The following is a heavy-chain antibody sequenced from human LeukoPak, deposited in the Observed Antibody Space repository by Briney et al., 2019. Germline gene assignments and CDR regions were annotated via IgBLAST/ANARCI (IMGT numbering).Heavy chain of an antibody. CDR3: ATSTYYCSSTSCYTVRWFDP. D-gene: IGHD2-2*02. Sequence: ASVKVSCKASGGTFSSYAISWVRQAPGQGLEWMGGIIPIFGTANYAQKFQGRVTITTDESTSTAYMELSSPRSEDTAVYYCATSTYYCSSTSCYTVRWFDPWGQGTLVTVSS. J-gene: IGHJ5*02. CDR1: GGTFSSYA. CDR2: IIPIFGTA. V-gene: IGHV1-69*05.